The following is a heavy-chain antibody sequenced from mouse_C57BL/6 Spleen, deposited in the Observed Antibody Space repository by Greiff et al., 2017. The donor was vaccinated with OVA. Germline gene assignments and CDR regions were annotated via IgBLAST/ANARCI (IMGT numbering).Heavy chain of an antibody. V-gene: IGHV1-26*01. CDR2: INPNNGGT. Sequence: EVQLQQSGPELVKPGASVKISCKASGYTFTDYYMNWVKQSHGKSLEWIGDINPNNGGTSYNQKFKGKATLTVDKSSSTAYMELRSLTSEDSAVDYCARDQSRITVYYFDYWGKGTTLTVSS. CDR1: GYTFTDYY. D-gene: IGHD1-3*01. CDR3: ARDQSRITVYYFDY. J-gene: IGHJ2*01.